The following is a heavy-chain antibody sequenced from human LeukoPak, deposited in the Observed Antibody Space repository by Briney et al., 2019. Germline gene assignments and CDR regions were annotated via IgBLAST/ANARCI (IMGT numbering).Heavy chain of an antibody. V-gene: IGHV1-2*02. J-gene: IGHJ4*02. CDR2: INPNSGGT. CDR3: ARSSGRYCSSTSCARTFDY. Sequence: GASVKVSCKSSGYTFTGYYMHWVRQAPGQRLEWMGWINPNSGGTNYAQKFQGRVTMTRDTSISTAYMALRSLRSDDTAVYYCARSSGRYCSSTSCARTFDYWGQGTLVTVSS. CDR1: GYTFTGYY. D-gene: IGHD2-2*01.